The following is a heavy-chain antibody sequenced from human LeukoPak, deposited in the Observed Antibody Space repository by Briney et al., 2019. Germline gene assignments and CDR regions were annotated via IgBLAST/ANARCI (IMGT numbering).Heavy chain of an antibody. J-gene: IGHJ4*02. V-gene: IGHV3-23*01. Sequence: GGSLRLSCAASGFTFSSYAMTWVRQAPGKGLEWISAISGSGGSTYYADSVKGRFTISRDNSKNTLYLQLSDLRDPDTAVYYCAKGLPGPHSGGWYLDSWGQGTLVTVSS. D-gene: IGHD6-19*01. CDR2: ISGSGGST. CDR1: GFTFSSYA. CDR3: AKGLPGPHSGGWYLDS.